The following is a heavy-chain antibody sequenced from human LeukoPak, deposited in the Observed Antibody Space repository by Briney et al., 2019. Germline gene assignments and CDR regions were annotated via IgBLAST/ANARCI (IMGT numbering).Heavy chain of an antibody. CDR3: ARWRGGMGLLNPPYFDY. V-gene: IGHV3-74*03. CDR2: LNPDGSDT. D-gene: IGHD3-3*01. Sequence: GGSLRLSCTASGFTFSNYWFHWVRQAPGKGLVWVSRLNPDGSDTTYADSVKGRFTISRDNAKNTLYLQMSSLRVEDTAVYYCARWRGGMGLLNPPYFDYWGLGTLVTVSS. J-gene: IGHJ4*02. CDR1: GFTFSNYW.